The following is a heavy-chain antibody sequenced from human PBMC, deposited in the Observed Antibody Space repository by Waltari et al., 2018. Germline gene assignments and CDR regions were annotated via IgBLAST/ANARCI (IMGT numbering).Heavy chain of an antibody. D-gene: IGHD2-15*01. V-gene: IGHV3-7*01. CDR1: GFTFSTHW. CDR3: VRGAVDN. Sequence: EVQLVESGGGLVQPGGSLRLSCAASGFTFSTHWMSWARQAPGKVLEWVSNIKQDGSEKYYVDSVKGRFTISRDNAKNSLYLQMNSLRAEDSAVYHCVRGAVDNWGQGTLVTVSS. J-gene: IGHJ4*02. CDR2: IKQDGSEK.